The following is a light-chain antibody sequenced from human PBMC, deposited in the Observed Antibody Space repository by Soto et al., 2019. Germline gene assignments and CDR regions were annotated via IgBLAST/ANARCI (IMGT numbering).Light chain of an antibody. V-gene: IGKV3-15*01. CDR3: QQYNRWPWT. J-gene: IGKJ1*01. Sequence: MTQSPATLSVSPGARATLFCRASQTISSSLAWYQQKPGQPPRLLIFGASPRATGVPARFSGGGSGTLFTLTISSLQSEDFGIYDCQQYNRWPWTFGQGTIVEIK. CDR1: QTISSS. CDR2: GAS.